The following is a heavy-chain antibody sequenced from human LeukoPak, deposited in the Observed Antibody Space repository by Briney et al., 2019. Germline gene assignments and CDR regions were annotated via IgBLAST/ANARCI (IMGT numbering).Heavy chain of an antibody. CDR2: IYYSGST. J-gene: IGHJ6*02. D-gene: IGHD3-10*01. CDR3: AREGIYYYDMDV. Sequence: PSETLSLTCTVSGGSVSSGSYFWSWVRQPPGKGLEWIGYIYYSGSTNYSPSLKSRVTISVDTSKNQFSLKLSSVTAADTAVYYCAREGIYYYDMDVWGQGTTVTVSS. V-gene: IGHV4-61*01. CDR1: GGSVSSGSYF.